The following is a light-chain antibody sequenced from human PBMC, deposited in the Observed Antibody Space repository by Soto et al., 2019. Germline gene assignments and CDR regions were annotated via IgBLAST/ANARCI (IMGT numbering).Light chain of an antibody. Sequence: EIPLTQSPSSLAASVGYRLTVTCLASRNVSIYLNWYQHKPGKGPTLLIHATSNLQIGVPSRFSGSGSGTEFTLTISSLEPEDFGTYYCQQSYKMPSFGQGTRLEI. CDR1: RNVSIY. CDR2: ATS. J-gene: IGKJ5*01. V-gene: IGKV1-39*01. CDR3: QQSYKMPS.